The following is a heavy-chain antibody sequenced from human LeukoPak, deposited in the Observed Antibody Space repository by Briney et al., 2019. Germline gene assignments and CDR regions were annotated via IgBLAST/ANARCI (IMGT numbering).Heavy chain of an antibody. CDR2: ISAYNGTT. Sequence: ASVKVSCKASGYTFTSYGISWVRQAPGQGLEWMGCISAYNGTTNYAQKLQGRVTMATDTSKSTAHMELSRLRSDDTAVYYCARNLTGLIQLWPYWGQGTLVTASS. J-gene: IGHJ4*02. CDR1: GYTFTSYG. D-gene: IGHD5-18*01. CDR3: ARNLTGLIQLWPY. V-gene: IGHV1-18*01.